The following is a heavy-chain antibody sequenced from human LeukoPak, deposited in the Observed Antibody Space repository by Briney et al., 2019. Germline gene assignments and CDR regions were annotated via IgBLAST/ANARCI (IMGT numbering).Heavy chain of an antibody. CDR3: VRDPHIVVVPAARVYYFDY. D-gene: IGHD2-2*01. J-gene: IGHJ4*02. V-gene: IGHV3-48*03. Sequence: ETGGSLRLSCAASGFTFSNYEMNWVRQAPGKGLEWVSYIGSSGSAIHYADSVKGRFTISRDNAKNSLYLQMDSLRAEDTAVYYCVRDPHIVVVPAARVYYFDYWGQGTLVTVSS. CDR1: GFTFSNYE. CDR2: IGSSGSAI.